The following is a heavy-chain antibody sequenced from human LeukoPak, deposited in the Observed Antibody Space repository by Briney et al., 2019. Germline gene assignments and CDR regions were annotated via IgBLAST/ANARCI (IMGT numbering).Heavy chain of an antibody. J-gene: IGHJ6*02. V-gene: IGHV3-21*01. CDR3: ARVRITMVRGVIIEDYYGMDV. D-gene: IGHD3-10*01. Sequence: PGGSLRLSCAASGFTFSSYSMNWVRQAPGKGLEWVLSISSSSSYIYYADSVKGRFTISRDNAKNSLYLQMNSLRAEDTAVYYCARVRITMVRGVIIEDYYGMDVWGQGTTVTVSS. CDR2: ISSSSSYI. CDR1: GFTFSSYS.